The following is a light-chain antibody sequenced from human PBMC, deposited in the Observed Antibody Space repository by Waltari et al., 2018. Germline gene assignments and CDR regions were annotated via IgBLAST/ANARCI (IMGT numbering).Light chain of an antibody. CDR1: QSVRSSY. V-gene: IGKV3-20*01. CDR3: QRFDSSSVT. J-gene: IGKJ2*01. Sequence: ELVLTQSPGPLSLSPGERATLSCRAIQSVRSSYLAWYQQKPSQAPSLLIYGASSKATGVPDRFSGGGSGTDFTLTISRLEPEDFAVYYCQRFDSSSVTFGPGTKLEIK. CDR2: GAS.